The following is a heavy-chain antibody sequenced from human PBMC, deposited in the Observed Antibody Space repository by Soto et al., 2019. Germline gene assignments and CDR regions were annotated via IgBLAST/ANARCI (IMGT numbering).Heavy chain of an antibody. Sequence: ASVKVSCKASGGTFSSYSINWVRQAPGQELEWMGEIIPIFGTANYAQKFQGRVTITADTSTNTAYLELRSLRSDDTAVYFCATDGPSNSGNLYAFDIWGQGTMVTVSS. CDR2: IIPIFGTA. J-gene: IGHJ3*02. CDR3: ATDGPSNSGNLYAFDI. V-gene: IGHV1-69*06. CDR1: GGTFSSYS. D-gene: IGHD5-12*01.